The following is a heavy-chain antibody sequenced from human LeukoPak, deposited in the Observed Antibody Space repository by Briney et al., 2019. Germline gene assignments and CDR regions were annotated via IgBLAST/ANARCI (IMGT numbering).Heavy chain of an antibody. D-gene: IGHD2-2*01. J-gene: IGHJ4*02. CDR3: ARAYCSSTSCFE. Sequence: GGSLRLSCAASGFTFSSYSMNWVRQAPGKGLEWVSSISSSSSYIYYADSVKGRFTISRDNAKNSLFLQMDSLRAEDTAVYYCARAYCSSTSCFEWGQGTLVTVSS. CDR1: GFTFSSYS. CDR2: ISSSSSYI. V-gene: IGHV3-21*01.